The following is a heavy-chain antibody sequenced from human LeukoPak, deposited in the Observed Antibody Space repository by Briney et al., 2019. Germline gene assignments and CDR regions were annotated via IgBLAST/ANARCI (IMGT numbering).Heavy chain of an antibody. CDR3: AKGKYSSSWYYDY. D-gene: IGHD6-13*01. V-gene: IGHV3-64*01. CDR1: GFTFSSYA. Sequence: GGSLRLSCAASGFTFSSYAMHWVRQAPGKGLEYVSAISSNGGSTYYANSVKGRFTISRDNSKDTLYLQMNSLRAEDTAVYYCAKGKYSSSWYYDYWGQGTLVTVSS. J-gene: IGHJ4*02. CDR2: ISSNGGST.